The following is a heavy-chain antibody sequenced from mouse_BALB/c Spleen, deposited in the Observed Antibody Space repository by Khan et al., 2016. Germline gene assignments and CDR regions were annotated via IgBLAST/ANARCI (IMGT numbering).Heavy chain of an antibody. Sequence: VQLQESGPQLVRPGASVKISCKASGYSFTTYWMHWVKQRPGQGLEWIGMIDPSDSETKLNQKFKDKATLTVDKSSSTAYMQLSSPTSEDSAVFYGARGDYGWLGYWGQGTLVSVSA. CDR1: GYSFTTYW. CDR3: ARGDYGWLGY. J-gene: IGHJ3*02. V-gene: IGHV1S126*01. CDR2: IDPSDSET. D-gene: IGHD2-4*01.